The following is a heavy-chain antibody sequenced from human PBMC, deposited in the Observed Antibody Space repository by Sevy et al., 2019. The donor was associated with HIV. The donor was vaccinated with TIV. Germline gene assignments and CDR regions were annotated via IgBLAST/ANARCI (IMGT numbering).Heavy chain of an antibody. CDR3: ARGKVLFDY. CDR1: GGSFSSYY. Sequence: SATVSLTCTVSGGSFSSYYWSWIRQPQGKGLEWIGYIYYNASTNSNPSLRGRVTISAHTSKNQLSLKLKSATTADTAMYYCARGKVLFDYWSQGTLVTVSS. V-gene: IGHV4-59*01. CDR2: IYYNAST. J-gene: IGHJ4*02. D-gene: IGHD3-10*01.